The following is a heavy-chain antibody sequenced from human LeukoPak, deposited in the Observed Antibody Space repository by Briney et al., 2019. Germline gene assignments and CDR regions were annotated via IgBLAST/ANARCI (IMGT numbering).Heavy chain of an antibody. V-gene: IGHV4-39*07. D-gene: IGHD2-15*01. CDR3: AREDYCSGGSCYSGYFQH. CDR2: IYYSGST. J-gene: IGHJ1*01. CDR1: GGAISSSINY. Sequence: SETLSLTCTVSGGAISSSINYWGWIRQPPGKGLEWIGSIYYSGSTYYNPSLKSRVTISVDTSKNQFSLKLSSVTAADTAVYYCAREDYCSGGSCYSGYFQHWGQGTLVTVSS.